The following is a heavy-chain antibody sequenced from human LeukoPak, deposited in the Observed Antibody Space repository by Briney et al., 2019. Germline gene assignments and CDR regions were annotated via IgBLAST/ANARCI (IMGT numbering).Heavy chain of an antibody. V-gene: IGHV3-64D*09. J-gene: IGHJ4*02. D-gene: IGHD2-8*01. CDR2: ISSNGGST. CDR3: VKDPCTNGVCYHFDY. CDR1: GFTFSNAW. Sequence: PGGSLRLSCAASGFTFSNAWMSWVRQAPGKGLEYVSAISSNGGSTYYADSVKGRFTISRDNSKNTLYLQMSSLRAEDTAVYYCVKDPCTNGVCYHFDYWGQGTLVTVSS.